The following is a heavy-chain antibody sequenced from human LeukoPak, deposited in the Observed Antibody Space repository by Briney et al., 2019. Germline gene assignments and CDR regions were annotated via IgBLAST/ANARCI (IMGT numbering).Heavy chain of an antibody. CDR2: IYHSGST. CDR3: ARGPDYGGSDYYYYGMDV. Sequence: SETLSLTCAVSAGSISSGGYSWRWIRQPPGKGLEWIGYIYHSGSTYYNPSLKSRVTISVDTSKNQFSLKLSSVTAADTAVYYCARGPDYGGSDYYYYGMDVWGQGTTVTVSS. D-gene: IGHD4-23*01. V-gene: IGHV4-30-2*01. CDR1: AGSISSGGYS. J-gene: IGHJ6*02.